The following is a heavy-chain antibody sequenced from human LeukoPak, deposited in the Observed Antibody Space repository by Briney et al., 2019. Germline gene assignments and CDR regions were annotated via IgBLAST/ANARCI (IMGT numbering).Heavy chain of an antibody. CDR3: ARDDYGDFTGVFDY. D-gene: IGHD4-17*01. J-gene: IGHJ4*02. CDR2: ISAYNGNT. CDR1: GYTFTSYG. Sequence: ASVKVSCKASGYTFTSYGTSWVRQAPGQGLEWMGWISAYNGNTNYAQKLQGRVTMTTDTSTSTAYMELRSLRSDDTAVYYCARDDYGDFTGVFDYWGQGTLVTVSS. V-gene: IGHV1-18*01.